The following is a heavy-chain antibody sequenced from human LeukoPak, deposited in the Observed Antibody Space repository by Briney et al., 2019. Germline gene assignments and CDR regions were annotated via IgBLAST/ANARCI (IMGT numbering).Heavy chain of an antibody. Sequence: GGSLRLSCAASGFTFTNYWINWVRQPPGMGLEWVGRIRSKTDGGTTDYAAPVKGRIVISRDDSRDTLYLEINSLRIEDTAVYYCTTWTDLYDYWGQGMLVTVSP. J-gene: IGHJ4*02. D-gene: IGHD3/OR15-3a*01. CDR2: IRSKTDGGTT. CDR3: TTWTDLYDY. V-gene: IGHV3-15*01. CDR1: GFTFTNYW.